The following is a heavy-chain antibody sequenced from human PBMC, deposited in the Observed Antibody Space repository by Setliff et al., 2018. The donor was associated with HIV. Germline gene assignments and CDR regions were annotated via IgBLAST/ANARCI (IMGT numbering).Heavy chain of an antibody. CDR1: GFTFSTYD. CDR3: AKDRIFGAVIKGAFDI. CDR2: ISDSGSKS. Sequence: GGSLRLSCAASGFTFSTYDMNWVRQAPGKGLEWVSGISDSGSKSYYVDSVRGRFTISRDNSKNTLYLQMKSLRAEDTAVYYCAKDRIFGAVIKGAFDIWGQGTKVTVS. V-gene: IGHV3-23*01. D-gene: IGHD3-3*02. J-gene: IGHJ3*02.